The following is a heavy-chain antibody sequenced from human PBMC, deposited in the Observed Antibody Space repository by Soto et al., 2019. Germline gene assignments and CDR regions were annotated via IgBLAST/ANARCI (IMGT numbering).Heavy chain of an antibody. V-gene: IGHV4-31*03. J-gene: IGHJ4*02. Sequence: QVQLLESGPGLVKPSQTLSLICNVSGASISSGGYYWSWIRQRPGGGLEWLGFIYYSGISHYNPSLKSRATISVDTSKNQFSLNLISVTAAVTAVYYCARTEWIQLWFDYWGQGALVTVS. CDR1: GASISSGGYY. CDR3: ARTEWIQLWFDY. CDR2: IYYSGIS. D-gene: IGHD5-18*01.